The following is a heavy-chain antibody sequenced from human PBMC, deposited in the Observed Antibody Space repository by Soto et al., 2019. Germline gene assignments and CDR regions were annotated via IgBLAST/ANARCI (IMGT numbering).Heavy chain of an antibody. CDR2: IYYSGST. D-gene: IGHD1-1*01. V-gene: IGHV4-31*03. CDR3: AREGRTTRYYYYGMDV. CDR1: GGSISSGGYY. Sequence: QVQLQESGPGLVEPSQTLSLTCTVSGGSISSGGYYWSWIRQHPGKGLEWIGYIYYSGSTYYNPSLKSRVTISVDTSKNQFSLKLSSVTAADTAVYYCAREGRTTRYYYYGMDVWGQGTTVTVSS. J-gene: IGHJ6*02.